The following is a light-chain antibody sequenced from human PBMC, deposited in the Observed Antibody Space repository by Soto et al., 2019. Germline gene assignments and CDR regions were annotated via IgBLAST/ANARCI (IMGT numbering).Light chain of an antibody. J-gene: IGKJ3*01. V-gene: IGKV1-33*01. Sequence: IQMTQSPSSLSASVGDRVTITCQASQDISNYLNWYQQKPGKAPKLLIYDASNFETWDPQRYSESDSRTDVTYTISDLQPEDIAAYYCQQYDNLPFTFGPATKVDIK. CDR1: QDISNY. CDR3: QQYDNLPFT. CDR2: DAS.